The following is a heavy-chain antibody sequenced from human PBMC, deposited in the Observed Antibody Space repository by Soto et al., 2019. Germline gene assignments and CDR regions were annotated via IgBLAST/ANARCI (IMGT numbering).Heavy chain of an antibody. D-gene: IGHD6-13*01. CDR1: GGTFSSYA. Sequence: QVQLVQSGAEVKKPGSSVKVSCKASGGTFSSYAISWVRQAPGQGLEWMGGIIPIFGTANYAQKFHGRVTITADESTSTAYMELSSLRSEDTAVYYCARPRYSSSWRYYGMDVWGQGTTVTVSS. CDR2: IIPIFGTA. J-gene: IGHJ6*02. V-gene: IGHV1-69*12. CDR3: ARPRYSSSWRYYGMDV.